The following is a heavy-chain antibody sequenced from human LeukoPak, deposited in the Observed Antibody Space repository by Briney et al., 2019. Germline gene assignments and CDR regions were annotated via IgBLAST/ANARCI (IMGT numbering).Heavy chain of an antibody. Sequence: SGTLSLTCAVSGGSISSSNWWSWVRQPPGKGLEWIGEIYHSGSTNYNPSLKSRVTISVDKSKNQFSLKLSSVTAADTAVYYCARDKGDPDNYYYYGMDVWGKGTTVTVSS. CDR1: GGSISSSNW. CDR2: IYHSGST. V-gene: IGHV4-4*02. CDR3: ARDKGDPDNYYYYGMDV. D-gene: IGHD2-21*02. J-gene: IGHJ6*04.